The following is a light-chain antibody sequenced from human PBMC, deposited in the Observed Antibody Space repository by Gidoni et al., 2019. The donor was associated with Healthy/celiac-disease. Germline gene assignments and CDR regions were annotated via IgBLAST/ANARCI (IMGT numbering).Light chain of an antibody. CDR2: GAS. J-gene: IGKJ4*01. CDR1: QSVSSSY. CDR3: QQYGSSPLT. Sequence: EIVLPPSPGTLSLSPGERATLSCRASQSVSSSYLAWYQQKPGQAPRLLIYGASSRATGIPDRFSGSGSGTDFTLTISRLEPEDFAVYYCQQYGSSPLTFGGGTKVEIK. V-gene: IGKV3-20*01.